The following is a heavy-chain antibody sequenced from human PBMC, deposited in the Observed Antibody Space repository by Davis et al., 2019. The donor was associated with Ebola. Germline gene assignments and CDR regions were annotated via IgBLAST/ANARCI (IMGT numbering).Heavy chain of an antibody. CDR2: IYYTGST. CDR3: ARTRGSYYYYYGLEL. J-gene: IGHJ6*02. CDR1: GGSIRSHS. Sequence: PGGSLRLSCTVSGGSIRSHSWSWIRQPPGKGLEWIGYIYYTGSTNYSPSLESRVIMSVDTSKNQLCLKLSSVTAADTAVYYCARTRGSYYYYYGLELWGQGTTVTVS. V-gene: IGHV4-59*11. D-gene: IGHD1-26*01.